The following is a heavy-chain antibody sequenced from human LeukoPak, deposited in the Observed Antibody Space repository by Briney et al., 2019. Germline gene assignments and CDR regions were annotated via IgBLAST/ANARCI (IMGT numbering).Heavy chain of an antibody. CDR2: IDPKSGDT. J-gene: IGHJ3*02. D-gene: IGHD2-2*01. Sequence: ASVKVSCKTSGITFTGYYIHWVRQAPGQGLEWMGWIDPKSGDTKYAQTFQGRVTMTRDTSISTAYMDLSRLRSDDTAVYYCASGGYCSSTSCFYAFDIWGQGTMVTVSS. CDR3: ASGGYCSSTSCFYAFDI. CDR1: GITFTGYY. V-gene: IGHV1-2*02.